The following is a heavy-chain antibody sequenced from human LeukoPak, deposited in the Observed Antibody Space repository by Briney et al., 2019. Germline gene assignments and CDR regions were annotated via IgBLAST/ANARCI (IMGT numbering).Heavy chain of an antibody. CDR2: MYSSGST. CDR3: ARGTKGMTGAPSDY. D-gene: IGHD1-20*01. V-gene: IGHV4-61*02. Sequence: PSETLSLXCTVSGGSISSDNHYWSWIRQPAGKGLEWIGRMYSSGSTNYSPSLESRVTISIDTSKNQFSLNLSSVTAADTAGYYCARGTKGMTGAPSDYWGQGTLVTVSS. CDR1: GGSISSDNHY. J-gene: IGHJ4*02.